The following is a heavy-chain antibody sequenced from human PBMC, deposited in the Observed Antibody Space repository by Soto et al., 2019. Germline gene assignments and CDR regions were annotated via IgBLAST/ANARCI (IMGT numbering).Heavy chain of an antibody. D-gene: IGHD6-19*01. CDR2: ISYDGSNK. V-gene: IGHV3-30*18. Sequence: QVQLVESGGGVVQPGRSLRLSCAASGFTFSSYGMHWVRQAPGKGLEWVAVISYDGSNKYYADSVKGRFTISRDNSKNTLYLRMNSLRAEDTAVYYCAKGFYSSGWYGEVGAFDIWGQGTMVTVSS. CDR1: GFTFSSYG. CDR3: AKGFYSSGWYGEVGAFDI. J-gene: IGHJ3*02.